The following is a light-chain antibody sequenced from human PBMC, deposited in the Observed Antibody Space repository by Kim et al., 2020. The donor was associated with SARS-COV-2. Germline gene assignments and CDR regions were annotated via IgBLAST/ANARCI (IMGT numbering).Light chain of an antibody. V-gene: IGLV1-40*01. J-gene: IGLJ2*01. CDR1: SSNIGAGYD. Sequence: RVTISCTGSSSNIGAGYDVRWYQQLPGTAPKLLIYGNSNRPSGVPDRFSGSKSGTSASLAITGLQAEDAADYYCQSYDSSLSGSVFGGGTQLTVL. CDR3: QSYDSSLSGSV. CDR2: GNS.